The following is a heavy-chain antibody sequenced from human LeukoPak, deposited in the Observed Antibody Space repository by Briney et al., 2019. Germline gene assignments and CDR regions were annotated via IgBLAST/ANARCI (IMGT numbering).Heavy chain of an antibody. CDR1: GFTLSSYE. J-gene: IGHJ3*02. CDR3: ARDCGGGSCDGPYDAFDI. CDR2: ISSSGNTI. Sequence: GGSLRLFCAASGFTLSSYEMNCARQATGKGLEGVSYISSSGNTIFYADSVKGLFTISRDNAKNSLYLQMNSLRAEDTAVYYCARDCGGGSCDGPYDAFDIWGQGTMVTVSS. D-gene: IGHD2-15*01. V-gene: IGHV3-48*03.